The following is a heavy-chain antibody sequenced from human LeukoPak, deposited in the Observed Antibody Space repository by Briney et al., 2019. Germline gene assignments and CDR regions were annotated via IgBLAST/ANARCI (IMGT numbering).Heavy chain of an antibody. CDR2: IYPGDSDT. J-gene: IGHJ4*02. CDR3: ARAKYCSGGSCYAEY. CDR1: GYSFTTYW. V-gene: IGHV5-51*01. Sequence: GESLKISCEASGYSFTTYWIGWVRQMPGKGLEWMGIIYPGDSDTRYSPSFQGLVTISADKSISTAYLQWSSLKASDTAMYYCARAKYCSGGSCYAEYWGQGTLVTVSS. D-gene: IGHD2-15*01.